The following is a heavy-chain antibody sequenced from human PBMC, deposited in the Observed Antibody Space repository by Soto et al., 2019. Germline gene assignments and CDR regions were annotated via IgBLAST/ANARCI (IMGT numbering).Heavy chain of an antibody. CDR1: GFTFSSYW. J-gene: IGHJ4*02. Sequence: SGGSLRLSCAASGFTFSSYWMHWVRQAPGKGLVWVSRINSDGSSTSYADSVKGRFTISRDNAKNTLYLQMNSLRAEDTAVYYCARGPRGRSNFDYWGQGTLVTVSS. CDR2: INSDGSST. CDR3: ARGPRGRSNFDY. V-gene: IGHV3-74*01.